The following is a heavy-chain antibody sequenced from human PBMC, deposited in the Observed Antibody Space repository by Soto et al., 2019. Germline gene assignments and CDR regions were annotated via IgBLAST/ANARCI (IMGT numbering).Heavy chain of an antibody. V-gene: IGHV4-4*02. Sequence: QVQLQESGPRLVKPSGTLSLTCTVSGDSVSSNSWWSWVRQPPGKGLEWIGEIHHSGGTNYNSSLTSRVPITIDKSKILFSLTLNSVTAADAAVFHCARAPRGYGMDVWGQGTTVSVSS. CDR3: ARAPRGYGMDV. CDR2: IHHSGGT. J-gene: IGHJ6*02. CDR1: GDSVSSNSW.